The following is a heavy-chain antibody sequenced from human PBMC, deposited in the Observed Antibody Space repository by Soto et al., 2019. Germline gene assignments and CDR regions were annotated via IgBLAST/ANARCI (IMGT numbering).Heavy chain of an antibody. CDR3: AKGEGSYTTPYHFDY. D-gene: IGHD1-26*01. V-gene: IGHV3-30*18. Sequence: QVQLVESGGGVVQPGRSLRLSCAASGFTFSSYGMHWVRQAPGKGLEWVAVISYDGSNKYYADSVKGRFTISRDNSKNTLYLQMNSLRAADTALYHYAKGEGSYTTPYHFDYWGQGTLVTVYS. CDR2: ISYDGSNK. CDR1: GFTFSSYG. J-gene: IGHJ4*02.